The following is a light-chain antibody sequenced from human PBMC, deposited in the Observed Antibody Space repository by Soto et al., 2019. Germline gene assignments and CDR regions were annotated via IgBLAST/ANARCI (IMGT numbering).Light chain of an antibody. CDR1: ESISSW. CDR2: DVS. CDR3: QQYHSYPWT. Sequence: DIQMTQSPSTLSASIGDRVVITCRASESISSWLAWYQQKPGKAPKLLIYDVSSLESGVPSRFSGSESGTEFTLTISSLQPDDFATYYCQQYHSYPWTFGQGTRVEIK. V-gene: IGKV1-5*01. J-gene: IGKJ1*01.